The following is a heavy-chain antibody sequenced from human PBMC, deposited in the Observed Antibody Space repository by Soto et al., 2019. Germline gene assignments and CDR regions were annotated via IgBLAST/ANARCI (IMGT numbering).Heavy chain of an antibody. V-gene: IGHV3-30-3*01. D-gene: IGHD5-12*01. J-gene: IGHJ3*02. CDR1: GFTFSSYA. CDR2: ISYDGSNK. CDR3: ARDRGEMATITDAFDI. Sequence: QVQLVESGGGVVQPGRSLRLSCAASGFTFSSYAMHWVRQAPGKGLEWVAVISYDGSNKYYADSVKGRFTISRDNSKNTLYLQMNSLRAEDTAVYYCARDRGEMATITDAFDIWGQGTMVTVSS.